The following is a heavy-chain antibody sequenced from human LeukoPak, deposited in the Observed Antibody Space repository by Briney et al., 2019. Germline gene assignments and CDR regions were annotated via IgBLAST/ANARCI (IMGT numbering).Heavy chain of an antibody. CDR1: GFLFHDYY. Sequence: GGSLRLSCEASGFLFHDYYMSWVRQAPGKGLEWIAYITSESIPQYADSVRGRFTISRDNAQSSVSLQMDSLRAEDTAVYYCARGGCGGGNCYSGTGWFEFWGQGALVIVST. V-gene: IGHV3-11*05. D-gene: IGHD2-21*02. CDR3: ARGGCGGGNCYSGTGWFEF. CDR2: ITSESIP. J-gene: IGHJ5*01.